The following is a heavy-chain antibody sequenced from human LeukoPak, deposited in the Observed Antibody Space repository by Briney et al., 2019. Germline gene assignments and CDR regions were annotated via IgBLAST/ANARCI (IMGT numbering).Heavy chain of an antibody. Sequence: GGSLRLSCAASGFTVSSNYMNWVRQAPGKGLEWVSVIYTGGSTYYADSVKGRFTISRDSSKNTLYLQMTSLRAEDTAVYYCAREVKHYYGLGSYSLYFDYWGQGTLVTVSS. CDR2: IYTGGST. CDR1: GFTVSSNY. V-gene: IGHV3-66*01. D-gene: IGHD3-10*01. CDR3: AREVKHYYGLGSYSLYFDY. J-gene: IGHJ4*02.